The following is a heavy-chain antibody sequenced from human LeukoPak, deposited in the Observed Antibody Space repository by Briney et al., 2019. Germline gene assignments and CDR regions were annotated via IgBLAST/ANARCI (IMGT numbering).Heavy chain of an antibody. D-gene: IGHD3-16*01. J-gene: IGHJ4*02. V-gene: IGHV4-59*01. Sequence: SETLSLTCTVSGGSISSYYWSWIRQPPGKGLEWIGYIYYSGSTDYNPSLKSRVTMSLDTSKNQFSLNLSSVTAADTAVYYCARAVITFGGAVAKGFDCWGQGTLVTVSS. CDR3: ARAVITFGGAVAKGFDC. CDR1: GGSISSYY. CDR2: IYYSGST.